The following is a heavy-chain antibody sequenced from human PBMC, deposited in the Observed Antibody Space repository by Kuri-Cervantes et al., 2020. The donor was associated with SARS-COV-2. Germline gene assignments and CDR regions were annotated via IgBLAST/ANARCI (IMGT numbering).Heavy chain of an antibody. Sequence: SETLSLTCTVSGGSISSYYWSWIRQPPGKGLEWIGYTYYSGSTNYNPSLKSRVTISVDRSKNQFSLKLSSVTAADTAVYYCARARIAAAGYNWFDPWGQGTLVTVSS. CDR1: GGSISSYY. J-gene: IGHJ5*02. CDR3: ARARIAAAGYNWFDP. D-gene: IGHD6-13*01. CDR2: TYYSGST. V-gene: IGHV4-59*12.